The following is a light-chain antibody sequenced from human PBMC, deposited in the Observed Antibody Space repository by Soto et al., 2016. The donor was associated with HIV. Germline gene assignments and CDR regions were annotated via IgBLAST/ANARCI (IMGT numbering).Light chain of an antibody. V-gene: IGKV1-33*01. CDR1: QDISNY. J-gene: IGKJ2*01. CDR2: DAS. CDR3: LQHNTYPVT. Sequence: DIQMTQSPSSLSASVGDRVTITCQASQDISNYLNWYQQKPGKAPKLLIYDASNLETGVPSRFGSGSGTDFTFTISSLQPEDIATYYCLQHNTYPVTFGQGTKLEIK.